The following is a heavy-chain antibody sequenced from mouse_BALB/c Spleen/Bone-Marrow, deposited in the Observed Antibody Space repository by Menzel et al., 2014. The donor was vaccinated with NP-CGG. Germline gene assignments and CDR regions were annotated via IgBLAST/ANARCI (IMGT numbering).Heavy chain of an antibody. D-gene: IGHD1-1*01. V-gene: IGHV1-20*02. CDR1: GYSFTGYF. CDR3: ARSGYYGSSYFDY. Sequence: EVQLQQSGPELVKPGASVKISCKASGYSFTGYFMNWVVQSHGKSLEWIGRINPYNGDTFYNQKFKGKATLTVDKSSSTAHMELRSLASEDSAVYCCARSGYYGSSYFDYWGQGTTLTVSS. J-gene: IGHJ2*01. CDR2: INPYNGDT.